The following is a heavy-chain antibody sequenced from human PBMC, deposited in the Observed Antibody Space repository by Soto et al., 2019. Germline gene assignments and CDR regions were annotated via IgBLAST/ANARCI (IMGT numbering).Heavy chain of an antibody. J-gene: IGHJ4*02. V-gene: IGHV4-61*01. CDR2: IYYSGST. CDR3: ARDRGYSSSWGFYYFDN. CDR1: GGSVSSDSYY. Sequence: PSETLSLTCSVSGGSVSSDSYYWSWIRQPPGKGLEWIGYIYYSGSTNYNPSLKSRITISLDTSKSQFSLKPSSVTAADTAVYYCARDRGYSSSWGFYYFDNWRQGTLVTVSS. D-gene: IGHD6-13*01.